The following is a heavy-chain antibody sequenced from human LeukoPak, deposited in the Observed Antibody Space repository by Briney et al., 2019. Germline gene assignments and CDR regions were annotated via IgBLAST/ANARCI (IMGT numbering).Heavy chain of an antibody. CDR1: GGSISSYY. CDR2: IYSSGST. J-gene: IGHJ6*03. CDR3: ARVFDSGSQAYFYYMDV. D-gene: IGHD3-10*01. Sequence: SETLSLTCTVSGGSISSYYWSWIRQPPGKGLEWIGYIYSSGSTDYNPSLKSRVTMSVDTSKNQFSLKVSSVTAADTAVYYCARVFDSGSQAYFYYMDVWGKGTTVTISS. V-gene: IGHV4-59*01.